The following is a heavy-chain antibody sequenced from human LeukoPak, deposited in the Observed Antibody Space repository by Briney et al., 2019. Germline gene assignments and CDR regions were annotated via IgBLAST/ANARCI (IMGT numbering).Heavy chain of an antibody. CDR3: AREEFDY. CDR1: GLTFDDFS. CDR2: INWNGGST. V-gene: IGHV3-20*04. Sequence: GGSLRLSCAALGLTFDDFSMSWVCQAPGKGLEWVSGINWNGGSTGYADSVKGRFTISRNNAKNSLYMQMNSLRAEDTGLYYGAREEFDYWGQGTLVTVSS. J-gene: IGHJ4*02.